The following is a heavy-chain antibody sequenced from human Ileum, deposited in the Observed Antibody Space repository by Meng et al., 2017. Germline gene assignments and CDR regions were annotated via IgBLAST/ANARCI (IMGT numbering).Heavy chain of an antibody. D-gene: IGHD6-19*01. Sequence: QVLLQQSGPGLVRPSQTLLLTWLISGDSVSSPTAAWNWFRQSPSRGLEWLGRTYYRSKWYYEYAVSVKSRISVNPDTSKNQFSLQLNSVTPEDTAVYFCARENSGWFFWGQGALVTVSS. CDR2: TYYRSKWYY. V-gene: IGHV6-1*01. CDR1: GDSVSSPTAA. J-gene: IGHJ4*02. CDR3: ARENSGWFF.